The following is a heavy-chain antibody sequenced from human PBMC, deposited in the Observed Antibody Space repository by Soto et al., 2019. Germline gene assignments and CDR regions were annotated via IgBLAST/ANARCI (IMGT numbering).Heavy chain of an antibody. CDR3: ARGGRTYYFDY. Sequence: EVQLVESGGGLVKPGGSLRLSCAASGFTFSSYSMNWVRQAPGKGLEWVSSISSSGSYIYYADSVMGRFTISRDNAKNSLYLQINSLRAEDTAVYYCARGGRTYYFDYWGQGTLVTVSS. J-gene: IGHJ4*02. V-gene: IGHV3-21*01. CDR2: ISSSGSYI. CDR1: GFTFSSYS.